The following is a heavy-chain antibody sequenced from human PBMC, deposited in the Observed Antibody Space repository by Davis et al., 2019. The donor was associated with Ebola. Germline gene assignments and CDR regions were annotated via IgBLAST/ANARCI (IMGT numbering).Heavy chain of an antibody. Sequence: HTGGSLRLSCAASGFTFSTYWMNWVRQVPGKGLVWVSRIQTDGSSTSYADSVKGRFTISRDNAKNSLYLQMNSLRAEDTAVYYCATGVDIQFDYWGQGTLVTVSS. CDR2: IQTDGSST. J-gene: IGHJ4*02. D-gene: IGHD5-12*01. V-gene: IGHV3-74*01. CDR1: GFTFSTYW. CDR3: ATGVDIQFDY.